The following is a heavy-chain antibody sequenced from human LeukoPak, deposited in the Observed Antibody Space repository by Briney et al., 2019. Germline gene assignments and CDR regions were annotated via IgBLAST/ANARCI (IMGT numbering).Heavy chain of an antibody. CDR1: GFTFSVYA. CDR3: AKIGGYSSRDDY. J-gene: IGHJ4*02. V-gene: IGHV3-23*01. Sequence: GGSLRLSCATSGFTFSVYAMTWVRQAPGKGLEWVSSISDTGGSTYYADSVKGRFTISRDNSKNTLYLQMNSLRAEDTAVYYCAKIGGYSSRDDYWGQGTLVTVSS. CDR2: ISDTGGST. D-gene: IGHD2-15*01.